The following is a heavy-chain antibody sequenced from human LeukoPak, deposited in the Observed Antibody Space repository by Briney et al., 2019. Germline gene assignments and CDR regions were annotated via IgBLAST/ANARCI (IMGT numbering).Heavy chain of an antibody. CDR1: GFAVNSNY. CDR3: AILTRRDGNNPFDY. D-gene: IGHD5-24*01. Sequence: GGSLRLSCAASGFAVNSNYLTWVRQAPGKGLEWVSIIYSVGSTYYADSVKGRFTISRDNSKNTLSLQVNSLRAEDTAVYYCAILTRRDGNNPFDYWGQGTLVTVSS. J-gene: IGHJ4*02. V-gene: IGHV3-53*01. CDR2: IYSVGST.